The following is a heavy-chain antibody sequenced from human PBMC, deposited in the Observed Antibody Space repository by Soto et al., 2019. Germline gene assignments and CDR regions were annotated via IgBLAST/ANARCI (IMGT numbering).Heavy chain of an antibody. CDR1: GFTFNNSA. Sequence: PGGSLRLSCKASGFTFNNSAMTWVRQAPGQGLQWVASVSDNGGSRGGTYYADSVKGRFTISRDNSKNTLYLQLDSLTGADTAVYYCARAKAVVIAALDIWGQGTMVTVSS. CDR2: VSDNGGSRGGT. D-gene: IGHD2-21*01. V-gene: IGHV3-23*01. J-gene: IGHJ3*02. CDR3: ARAKAVVIAALDI.